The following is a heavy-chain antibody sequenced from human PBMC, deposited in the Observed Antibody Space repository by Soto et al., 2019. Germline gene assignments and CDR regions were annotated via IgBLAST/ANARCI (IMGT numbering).Heavy chain of an antibody. Sequence: SETLSLTCAVYGGSFSGYYWSWIRQPPGKGLEWIGEINHSGSTNYNPSLKSRVTISVDTSKNQFSLKLSSVTAADTAVYYCARGQGNYWGQGTLVTVSS. CDR2: INHSGST. J-gene: IGHJ4*02. V-gene: IGHV4-34*01. CDR1: GGSFSGYY. CDR3: ARGQGNY.